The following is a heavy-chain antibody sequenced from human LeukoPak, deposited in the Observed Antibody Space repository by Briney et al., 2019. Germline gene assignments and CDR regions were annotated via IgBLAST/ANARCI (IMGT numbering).Heavy chain of an antibody. D-gene: IGHD3-22*01. J-gene: IGHJ4*02. Sequence: PGGSLRLSCTASGFTFSINAMSWVRQVPGKGLEWVSGISGSGGSTCYADSVRGRFTISRDNSKNTLYLHVNSLRAEDTAIYYCARGYYYESSGYSIPFDYWGQGPLVTVSS. CDR1: GFTFSINA. V-gene: IGHV3-23*01. CDR2: ISGSGGST. CDR3: ARGYYYESSGYSIPFDY.